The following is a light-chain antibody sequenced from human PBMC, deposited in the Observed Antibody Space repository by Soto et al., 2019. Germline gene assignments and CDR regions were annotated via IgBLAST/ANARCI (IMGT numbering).Light chain of an antibody. J-gene: IGKJ1*01. V-gene: IGKV3-20*01. CDR2: DAS. Sequence: EIVFTQSPGTLSLSPGERATLSCRASQSVSSSYLAWYQQKPGQAPRLIIYDASNRETGIPARFSGSGSGTDFTLTISCLQSEDFATYYCQQYYSYTRTFGQGTKVDIK. CDR3: QQYYSYTRT. CDR1: QSVSSSY.